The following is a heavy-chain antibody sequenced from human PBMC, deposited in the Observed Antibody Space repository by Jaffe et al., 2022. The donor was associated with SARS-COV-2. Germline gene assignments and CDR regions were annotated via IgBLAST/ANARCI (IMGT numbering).Heavy chain of an antibody. Sequence: QVQLVESGGGVVQPGRSLRLSCAASGFTFSSYGMHWVRQAPGKGLEWVAVISYDGSNKYYADSVKGRFTISRDNSKNTLYLQMNSLRAEDTAVYYCAKVDITMVRGVITESNYYYGMDVWGQGTTVTVSS. V-gene: IGHV3-30*18. CDR2: ISYDGSNK. J-gene: IGHJ6*02. D-gene: IGHD3-10*01. CDR3: AKVDITMVRGVITESNYYYGMDV. CDR1: GFTFSSYG.